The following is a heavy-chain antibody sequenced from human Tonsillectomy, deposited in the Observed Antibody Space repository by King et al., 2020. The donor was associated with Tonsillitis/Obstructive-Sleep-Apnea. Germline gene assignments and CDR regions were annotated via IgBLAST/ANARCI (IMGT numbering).Heavy chain of an antibody. J-gene: IGHJ2*01. CDR3: ARAVDSASLGYFNL. D-gene: IGHD3-9*01. Sequence: LQLQESGPGLVKPSETLSLACTVSGGSISSGSYYWGWIRQPPGKGLEWIGSISHSGRTYYNSSLKSPVTISIDTYKNQFSLKLSSLTAADTAVFYCARAVDSASLGYFNLWGRGTLVTVSS. CDR2: ISHSGRT. V-gene: IGHV4-39*01. CDR1: GGSISSGSYY.